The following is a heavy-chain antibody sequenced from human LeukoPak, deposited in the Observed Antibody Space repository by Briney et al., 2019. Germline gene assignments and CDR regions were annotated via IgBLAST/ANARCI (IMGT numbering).Heavy chain of an antibody. D-gene: IGHD3-10*01. CDR3: ARHVTTMVRGVILINWFDP. V-gene: IGHV4-38-2*01. Sequence: PSETLSLTRAVSGYSISSGYYWGWIRQPPGKGLEWIGSIYHSGSTYYNPSLKSRVTISVDTSKNQFSLKLSSVTAADTAVYYCARHVTTMVRGVILINWFDPWGQGTLVTVSS. CDR2: IYHSGST. J-gene: IGHJ5*02. CDR1: GYSISSGYY.